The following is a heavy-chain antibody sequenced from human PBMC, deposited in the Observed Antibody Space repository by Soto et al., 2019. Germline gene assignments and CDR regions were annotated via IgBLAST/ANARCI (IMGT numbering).Heavy chain of an antibody. CDR1: GFTFSSYW. Sequence: EVQLVESGGGLVQPGGSLRLSCAASGFTFSSYWMSWVRQAPGKGLEWVANIKQDGSEKYYVDSVKGRFTISRDNAKNSLYRQMSGLRAEDTAVYYCASGYCSGGSCYGGWGQGTLVTVSS. J-gene: IGHJ4*02. CDR2: IKQDGSEK. D-gene: IGHD2-15*01. CDR3: ASGYCSGGSCYGG. V-gene: IGHV3-7*01.